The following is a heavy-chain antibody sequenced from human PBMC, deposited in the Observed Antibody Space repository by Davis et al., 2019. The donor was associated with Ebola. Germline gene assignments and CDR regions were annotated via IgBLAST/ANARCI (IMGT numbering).Heavy chain of an antibody. CDR3: ARMTPIGSGSLFDN. CDR1: GYTFSMYG. Sequence: AASVKVSCMTSGYTFSMYGISWVRQAPGQGLEWMGWISAYTANTNYVDNLQGRVTMTTDTSTGTAYMELTSLKSDDTAVYYCARMTPIGSGSLFDNWGQGTLVTVSS. CDR2: ISAYTANT. J-gene: IGHJ4*02. V-gene: IGHV1-18*01. D-gene: IGHD1-26*01.